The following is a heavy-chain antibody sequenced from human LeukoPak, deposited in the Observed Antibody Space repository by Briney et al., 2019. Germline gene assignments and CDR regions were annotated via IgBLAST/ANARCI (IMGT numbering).Heavy chain of an antibody. Sequence: GGSLRLSCAASGFTFSSYSMNWVRQAPGKGLEWVSYISSSSSTIYYADSVKGRFTVSRDNAKNSLYLQMNSLRAEDTAVYYCAREGIAMVRGVSPLDYWGQGTLVTVSS. CDR2: ISSSSSTI. J-gene: IGHJ4*02. V-gene: IGHV3-48*04. CDR1: GFTFSSYS. D-gene: IGHD3-10*01. CDR3: AREGIAMVRGVSPLDY.